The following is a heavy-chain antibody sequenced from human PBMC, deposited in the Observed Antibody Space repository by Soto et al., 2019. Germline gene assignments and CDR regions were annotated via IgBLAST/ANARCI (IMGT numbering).Heavy chain of an antibody. CDR2: IWYDGSNK. CDR1: GFTVSTYG. CDR3: ARAGYYDSSGSDAFDI. J-gene: IGHJ3*02. Sequence: GSLRLACAASGFTVSTYGMHWVRQAPGKGLEWVAVIWYDGSNKYYADSVKGRFTISRDNSKNTLYLQMNSLRAEDTAVYYCARAGYYDSSGSDAFDIWGQGTMVTVSS. V-gene: IGHV3-33*01. D-gene: IGHD3-22*01.